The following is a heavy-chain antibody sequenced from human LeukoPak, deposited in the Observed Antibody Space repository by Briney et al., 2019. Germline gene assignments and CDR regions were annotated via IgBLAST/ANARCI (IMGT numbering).Heavy chain of an antibody. CDR2: ISAYNGNT. CDR3: ARESSSGWYRSGVYYFDY. Sequence: ASVKVSCKASGYTFTSYGISWVRQAPGQGLEWMGWISAYNGNTNYAQKLQGRVTMTTDTSTSIAYMELRSLRSDDTAVYYCARESSSGWYRSGVYYFDYWGQGTLVTVSS. D-gene: IGHD6-19*01. J-gene: IGHJ4*02. V-gene: IGHV1-18*01. CDR1: GYTFTSYG.